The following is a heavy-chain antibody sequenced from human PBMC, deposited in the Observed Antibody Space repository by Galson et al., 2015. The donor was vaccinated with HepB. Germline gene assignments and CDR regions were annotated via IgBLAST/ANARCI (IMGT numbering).Heavy chain of an antibody. J-gene: IGHJ6*02. CDR1: GFPFHDYT. CDR2: ITWDGGST. D-gene: IGHD2-2*01. CDR3: AKLSVRRGSYQYFGMDV. Sequence: SLRLSCAASGFPFHDYTMHWVRQPPGKGLEWVSLITWDGGSTFYADSVKGRFTISRDNSKNSLYLQMNSLRPEDTALYYCAKLSVRRGSYQYFGMDVWGHGTTVAVSS. V-gene: IGHV3-43*01.